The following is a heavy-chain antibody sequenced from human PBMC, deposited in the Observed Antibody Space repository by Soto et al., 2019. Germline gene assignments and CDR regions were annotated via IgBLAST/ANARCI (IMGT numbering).Heavy chain of an antibody. V-gene: IGHV4-39*02. CDR2: IYYSGST. Sequence: SATLSLTCTVSGGSISSSSYYWGWIRQPPGKGLEWIGSIYYSGSTYYNPSLKSRVTISVDTSKNQFSLKLSSVTAADTAVYYCARDIAAAGTIYWGQGTLVTVSS. CDR3: ARDIAAAGTIY. CDR1: GGSISSSSYY. D-gene: IGHD6-13*01. J-gene: IGHJ4*02.